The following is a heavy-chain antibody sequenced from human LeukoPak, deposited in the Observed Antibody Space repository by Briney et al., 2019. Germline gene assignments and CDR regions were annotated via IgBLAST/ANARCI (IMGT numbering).Heavy chain of an antibody. CDR3: ARGLYGDPVSGDY. D-gene: IGHD4-17*01. Sequence: GGSLRLSCAASGFTFSSYWMHWVRQAPGKGLVRVSRINSDGSSTSYADSVKGRFTISRDNAKNTLYLQMNSLRAEDTAVYYCARGLYGDPVSGDYWGQGTLVTVSS. V-gene: IGHV3-74*01. CDR2: INSDGSST. J-gene: IGHJ4*02. CDR1: GFTFSSYW.